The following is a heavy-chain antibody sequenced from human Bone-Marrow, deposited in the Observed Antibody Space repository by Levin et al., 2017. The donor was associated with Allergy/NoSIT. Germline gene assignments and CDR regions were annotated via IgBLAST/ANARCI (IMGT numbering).Heavy chain of an antibody. CDR2: IYHSGST. CDR3: ARGEREVAAAFALFDP. J-gene: IGHJ5*02. D-gene: IGHD6-13*01. V-gene: IGHV4-30-2*01. Sequence: SETLSLTCAVSGGSISSGGYSWSWIRQPPGKGLEWIGYIYHSGSTYYNPSLKSRVTISVDRSKNQFSLKLSSVTAADTAVYYCARGEREVAAAFALFDPWGQGTLVTVSS. CDR1: GGSISSGGYS.